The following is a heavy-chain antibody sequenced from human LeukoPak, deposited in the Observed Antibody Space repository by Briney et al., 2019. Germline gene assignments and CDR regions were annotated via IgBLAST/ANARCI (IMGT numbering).Heavy chain of an antibody. CDR2: ITTYNGYT. J-gene: IGHJ4*02. D-gene: IGHD4-17*01. Sequence: EASVKVSCKASGYTFTSYPISWVRQAPGQGLEWMGWITTYNGYTKYAQKLQDRVTMTTDTPTTTAYMGLRGLRSDDTAVYYCARGYDYGDYVGDFDYWGQGTLVTVSS. CDR1: GYTFTSYP. CDR3: ARGYDYGDYVGDFDY. V-gene: IGHV1-18*01.